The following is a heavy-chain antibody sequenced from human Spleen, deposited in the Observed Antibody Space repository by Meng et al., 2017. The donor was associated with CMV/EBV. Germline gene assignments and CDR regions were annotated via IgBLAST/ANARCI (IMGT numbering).Heavy chain of an antibody. CDR1: GFTFSEYD. D-gene: IGHD3-3*01. Sequence: GESLKISCAASGFTFSEYDMHWVRQPPGKGLEWVSTIHSAGDTYYSASVKGRFTISRDNSKNTLYLQMNSLRAEDTAVYYCARDLVGRRYDFWSGGSEDYFDYWGQGTLVTVSS. J-gene: IGHJ4*02. CDR3: ARDLVGRRYDFWSGGSEDYFDY. CDR2: IHSAGDT. V-gene: IGHV3-13*01.